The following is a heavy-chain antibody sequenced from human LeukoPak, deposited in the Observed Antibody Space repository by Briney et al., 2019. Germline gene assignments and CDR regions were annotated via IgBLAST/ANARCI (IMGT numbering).Heavy chain of an antibody. CDR1: GFTFSSYS. CDR2: ISSSSSYI. J-gene: IGHJ5*02. V-gene: IGHV3-21*01. CDR3: ARDGATYYYGSGRTNWFDP. Sequence: PGGSLRLSCAASGFTFSSYSMNWVRQAPGKGLEWVSSISSSSSYIYYADSVKGRFTISRDNAKNSLYLQMNSLRAEDTAVYYCARDGATYYYGSGRTNWFDPWGQGTLVAVSS. D-gene: IGHD3-10*01.